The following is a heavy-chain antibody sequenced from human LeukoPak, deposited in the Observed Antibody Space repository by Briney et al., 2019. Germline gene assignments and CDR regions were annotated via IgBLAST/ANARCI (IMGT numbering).Heavy chain of an antibody. CDR1: GFTFSSHW. J-gene: IGHJ6*02. Sequence: GGSLRLSCAGSGFTFSSHWMNWVRQAPGKGLEWVASIRDDGSEKHFLDSVNGRFAISRDNAKNSLYLQMSSLRAEDTAVYYCARRGITISGVLVYHYSGLDVWGQGTTVTVSS. CDR2: IRDDGSEK. V-gene: IGHV3-7*02. D-gene: IGHD3-3*01. CDR3: ARRGITISGVLVYHYSGLDV.